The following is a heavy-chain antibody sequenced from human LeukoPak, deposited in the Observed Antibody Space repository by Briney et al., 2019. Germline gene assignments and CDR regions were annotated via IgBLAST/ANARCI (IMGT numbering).Heavy chain of an antibody. CDR2: IIPIFGTA. Sequence: ASVKVSCKASGGTFSSYAISWVRQAPGQGLEWMGGIIPIFGTANYAQKFQGRVTITTDESTSTAYMELSSLRSEDTAVYYCAAETPGITGTNAQMASTYYYYYYGMDVWGQGTTVTVSS. D-gene: IGHD1-20*01. V-gene: IGHV1-69*05. CDR1: GGTFSSYA. CDR3: AAETPGITGTNAQMASTYYYYYYGMDV. J-gene: IGHJ6*02.